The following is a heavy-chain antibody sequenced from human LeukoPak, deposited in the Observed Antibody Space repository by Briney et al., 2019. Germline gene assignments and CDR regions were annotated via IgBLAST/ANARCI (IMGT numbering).Heavy chain of an antibody. J-gene: IGHJ3*02. V-gene: IGHV3-49*03. CDR1: GFTFGDYA. CDR2: IRSKAYGGTT. CDR3: TRVDDFWSGYGAKDAFDI. D-gene: IGHD3-3*01. Sequence: PGRSLRLSCTASGFTFGDYAMSWSRQAPGKGLEWVGFIRSKAYGGTTEYAASVKGRFTISRDDSKSIAYLQMNSLKTEDTAVYYCTRVDDFWSGYGAKDAFDIWGQGTMVTVSS.